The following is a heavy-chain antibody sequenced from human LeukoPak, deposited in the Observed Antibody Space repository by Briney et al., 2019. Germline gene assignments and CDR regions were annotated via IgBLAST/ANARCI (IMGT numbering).Heavy chain of an antibody. V-gene: IGHV3-33*01. CDR1: GFSFSNYD. CDR2: IWYDGSNK. D-gene: IGHD3-16*01. J-gene: IGHJ4*02. Sequence: SGGSLRLSCAASGFSFSNYDMHCVRQAPGKGLEWVAVIWYDGSNKYYADSVKGRFTISRDNSKNTLYLQMNSLRAEDTAVYYCARDLGYGDYFDYWGQGTLVTVSS. CDR3: ARDLGYGDYFDY.